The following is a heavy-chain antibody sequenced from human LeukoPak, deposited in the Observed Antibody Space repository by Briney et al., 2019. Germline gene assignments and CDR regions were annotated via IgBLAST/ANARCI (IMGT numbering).Heavy chain of an antibody. D-gene: IGHD6-19*01. J-gene: IGHJ4*02. V-gene: IGHV7-4-1*02. Sequence: GFTGRFVFSLDTSVSTAYLQISSLKAEDTAVYYCARPHNSGWYLGYFDYWGQGTLVTVSS. CDR3: ARPHNSGWYLGYFDY.